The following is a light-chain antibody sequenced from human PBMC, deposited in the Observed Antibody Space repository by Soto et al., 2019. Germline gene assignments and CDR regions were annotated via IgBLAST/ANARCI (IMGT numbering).Light chain of an antibody. V-gene: IGKV3-11*01. CDR3: QQRINWPLT. J-gene: IGKJ4*01. CDR2: DVS. Sequence: EIVLTQSPVTLSLPPGERATLSCRASQSVTTFLAWYQQKPGQAPRLLIYDVSNRATGIPARFSGSGSGTDFTLTISSLEPEDFAVYYCQQRINWPLTFGGGTKVEIK. CDR1: QSVTTF.